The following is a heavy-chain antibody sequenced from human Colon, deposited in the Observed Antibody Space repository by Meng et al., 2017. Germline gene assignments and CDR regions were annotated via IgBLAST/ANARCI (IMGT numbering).Heavy chain of an antibody. J-gene: IGHJ4*02. CDR1: GGSISSSNW. Sequence: SETLSLTCAVSGGSISSSNWWSWVRQPPGKGLEWIGEIYYSGSTNYNLSPKSRVTLSVDKSKNQFSLKLSSVTAADTAVYYCARESPGYSSGWYTRYFDYWGQGTLVTVSS. D-gene: IGHD6-19*01. V-gene: IGHV4-4*02. CDR2: IYYSGST. CDR3: ARESPGYSSGWYTRYFDY.